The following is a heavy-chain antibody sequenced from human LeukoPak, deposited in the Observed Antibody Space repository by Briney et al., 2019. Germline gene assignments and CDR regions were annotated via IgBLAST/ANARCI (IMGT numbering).Heavy chain of an antibody. V-gene: IGHV3-21*01. D-gene: IGHD5-24*01. CDR2: ITSSGTYI. CDR3: ARETPDGYDY. Sequence: GGSLRLSCAASGFTFNNYNMNWVRQAPGKALEWVSSITSSGTYIFYAGSVKGRFTISRDNAKNSLYLQMNSLRADDTAVYYCARETPDGYDYWGQGTLVTVSS. J-gene: IGHJ4*02. CDR1: GFTFNNYN.